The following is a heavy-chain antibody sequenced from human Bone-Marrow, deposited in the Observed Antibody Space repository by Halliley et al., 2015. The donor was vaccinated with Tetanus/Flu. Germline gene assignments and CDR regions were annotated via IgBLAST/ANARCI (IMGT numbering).Heavy chain of an antibody. V-gene: IGHV4-30-2*01. J-gene: IGHJ6*02. CDR3: ARSPANPYYHALDV. CDR2: IYQSGST. CDR1: GVYISNGGYS. Sequence: TLSLTCTVSGVYISNGGYSWTWIRQPPGRGPEWIGYIYQSGSTYYNPSLRSRVTISVDRSKNQFSVNLSSVTAADTAVYYCARSPANPYYHALDVWGQGTTVTVSS.